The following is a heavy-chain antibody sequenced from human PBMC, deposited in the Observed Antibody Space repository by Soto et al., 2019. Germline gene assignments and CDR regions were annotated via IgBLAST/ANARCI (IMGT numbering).Heavy chain of an antibody. Sequence: SQTLSLTCTVSGDSISNSDYYWNWIRQSQGKGLEWIASIDSSGSTYYYPSLKSRVVISADTSKSLFCLKLRSETAADTALYFCARHRPYYYCFDGWGKGTTGTV. J-gene: IGHJ6*04. CDR3: ARHRPYYYCFDG. V-gene: IGHV4-30-4*01. CDR1: GDSISNSDYY. CDR2: IDSSGST.